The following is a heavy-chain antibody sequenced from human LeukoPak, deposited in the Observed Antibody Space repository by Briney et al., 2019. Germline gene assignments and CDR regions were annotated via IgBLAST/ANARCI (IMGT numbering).Heavy chain of an antibody. D-gene: IGHD3-10*01. CDR2: VSAYIGNT. J-gene: IGHJ6*02. Sequence: ASVKVSCKASGYTFTSYGISWVRQAPGQGLEWMGWVSAYIGNTNYAQKLQGRVTMTTDTSTSTAYMELRSLRSDDTAVYYCARDSPLPVLLWFGELGTSYGMDVWGQGTTVTVSS. CDR1: GYTFTSYG. CDR3: ARDSPLPVLLWFGELGTSYGMDV. V-gene: IGHV1-18*01.